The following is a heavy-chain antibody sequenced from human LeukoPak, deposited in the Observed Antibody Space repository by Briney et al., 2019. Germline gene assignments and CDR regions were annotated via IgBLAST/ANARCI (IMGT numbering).Heavy chain of an antibody. Sequence: SVKVSCKASGGTFSSYAISWVRQAPGQGLEWMGGIIPIFGTANYAQKFQGRVTITADESTSTAYMELSSLRSEDTAVYYCARGVMATGGVDYWGQGTLVTVSS. V-gene: IGHV1-69*13. J-gene: IGHJ4*02. D-gene: IGHD5-24*01. CDR2: IIPIFGTA. CDR3: ARGVMATGGVDY. CDR1: GGTFSSYA.